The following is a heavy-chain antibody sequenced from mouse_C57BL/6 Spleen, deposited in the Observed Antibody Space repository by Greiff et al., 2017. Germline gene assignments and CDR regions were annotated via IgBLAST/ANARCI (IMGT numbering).Heavy chain of an antibody. Sequence: VQLQQSGPELVKPGASVKISCKASGYAFSSSWMNWVKQRPGKGLEWIGRIYPGDGDTNYNGKFKGKATLTADKSSSTAYMQRSSLTSEDSAVYFCARSGYSNYIDYWGQGTTLTVSS. J-gene: IGHJ2*01. CDR1: GYAFSSSW. D-gene: IGHD2-5*01. CDR3: ARSGYSNYIDY. V-gene: IGHV1-82*01. CDR2: IYPGDGDT.